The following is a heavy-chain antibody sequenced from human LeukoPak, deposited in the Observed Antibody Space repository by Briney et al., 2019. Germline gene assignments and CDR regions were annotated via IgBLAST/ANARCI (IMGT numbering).Heavy chain of an antibody. D-gene: IGHD6-19*01. V-gene: IGHV4-39*01. CDR2: IYYSGST. J-gene: IGHJ4*02. Sequence: SETLSLTCTVSGGSISRSIYYWGWIRQPPGKGLEWIGSIYYSGSTYYNPSLKSRVTISVDTSKDQFSLNVSSVTAADTAVYYCARRGGIAVHWGQGTLVTVSS. CDR3: ARRGGIAVH. CDR1: GGSISRSIYY.